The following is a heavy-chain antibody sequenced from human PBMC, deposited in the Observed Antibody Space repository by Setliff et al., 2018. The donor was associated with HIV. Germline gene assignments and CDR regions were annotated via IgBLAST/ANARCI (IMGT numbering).Heavy chain of an antibody. CDR3: ARGTSYGWFDP. Sequence: SQTLSLTCTVSGGSISSNSYYWSWIRQPAGKGLEWIGTTYYDGSTNYNPSLKSRVTISTDTSKNQFSLNVRSVTAADTAVYYCARGTSYGWFDPWGQGTLVTVSS. D-gene: IGHD2-2*01. CDR2: TYYDGST. V-gene: IGHV4-61*10. J-gene: IGHJ5*02. CDR1: GGSISSNSYY.